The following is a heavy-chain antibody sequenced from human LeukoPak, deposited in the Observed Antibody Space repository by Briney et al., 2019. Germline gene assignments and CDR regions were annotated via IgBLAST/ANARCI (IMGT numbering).Heavy chain of an antibody. Sequence: PGGSLRLSCAASGFTFSSYWMHWVRQAPGEGLVWVSRINSDGSSTNYADSVKGRFTISRDNAKNTLYLQMNSLRAEDTAVYYCAQELKIGHWGQGTLVTVSS. CDR3: AQELKIGH. D-gene: IGHD2-21*01. J-gene: IGHJ4*02. CDR1: GFTFSSYW. CDR2: INSDGSST. V-gene: IGHV3-74*01.